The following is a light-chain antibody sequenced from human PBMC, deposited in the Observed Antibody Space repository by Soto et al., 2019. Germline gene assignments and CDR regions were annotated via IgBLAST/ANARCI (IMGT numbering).Light chain of an antibody. CDR1: QSVSTN. Sequence: EIMMTQSPATLSVSPGKRATLSCRASQSVSTNLAWYQQKPGQAPRLLINGASSRAIGIPVRFSGSGSGTEFTLTISSLQSEDFAVYYCQQYNNWPFTFGGGTKVDNK. CDR3: QQYNNWPFT. J-gene: IGKJ4*01. CDR2: GAS. V-gene: IGKV3-15*01.